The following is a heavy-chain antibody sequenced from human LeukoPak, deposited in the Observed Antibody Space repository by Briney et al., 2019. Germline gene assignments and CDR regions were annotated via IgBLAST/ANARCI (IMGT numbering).Heavy chain of an antibody. CDR2: INPNSGGT. CDR3: ARDRSRSVVVTAILGY. J-gene: IGHJ4*02. D-gene: IGHD2-21*02. Sequence: ASVKVSCKASGYTFTGYYIHWVRQAPGQGLEWMGWINPNSGGTNYAQKFQGRVTMTRDTSISTAYMELSRLRSDDTAVYYCARDRSRSVVVTAILGYWGQGTLVTVSS. CDR1: GYTFTGYY. V-gene: IGHV1-2*02.